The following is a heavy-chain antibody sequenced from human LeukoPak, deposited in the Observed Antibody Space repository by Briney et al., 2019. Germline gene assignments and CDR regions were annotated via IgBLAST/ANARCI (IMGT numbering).Heavy chain of an antibody. CDR1: GVTFSTFE. CDR2: ISSSASTI. J-gene: IGHJ4*02. D-gene: IGHD1-26*01. V-gene: IGHV3-48*03. CDR3: ARVGASYGALDY. Sequence: QPGGSLRLSCAASGVTFSTFEVNWVRQAPGKGLEWVSFISSSASTIFYADSVKGRFTISRDNARNSLYLQMNSLRCEDTAIYYCARVGASYGALDYWGQGALVTVSS.